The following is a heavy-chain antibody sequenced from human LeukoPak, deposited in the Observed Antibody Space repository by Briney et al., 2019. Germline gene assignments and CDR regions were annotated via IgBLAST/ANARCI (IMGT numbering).Heavy chain of an antibody. CDR2: ISSNSIYV. CDR1: GFTFSSYS. CDR3: ARDQVDRIWYFEY. J-gene: IGHJ4*02. V-gene: IGHV3-21*01. D-gene: IGHD1-14*01. Sequence: PGGSLRLSCAASGFTFSSYSMNWVRQAPGKGLEWVSSISSNSIYVFYADSMKGRFTISRDNAKNSLSLQMNSLRAEDTAVYYCARDQVDRIWYFEYWGQGTLVTVSS.